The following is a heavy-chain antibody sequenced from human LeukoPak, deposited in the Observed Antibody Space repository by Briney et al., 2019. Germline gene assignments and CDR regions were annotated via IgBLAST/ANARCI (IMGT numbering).Heavy chain of an antibody. CDR3: ARGVRYCSSTSCPYYYYYYMDV. D-gene: IGHD2-2*01. V-gene: IGHV4-59*01. Sequence: KPSETLSLTCTVSGGSISSYYWSWIRQPPGTGLEWIGYIYYSGSTNYNPSLKSRVTISVDTSKNQFSLKLSSVTAADTAVYYCARGVRYCSSTSCPYYYYYYMDVWGKGTTVTVSS. CDR1: GGSISSYY. CDR2: IYYSGST. J-gene: IGHJ6*03.